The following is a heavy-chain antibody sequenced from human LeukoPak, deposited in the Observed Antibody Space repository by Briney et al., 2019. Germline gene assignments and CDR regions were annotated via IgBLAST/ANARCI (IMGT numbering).Heavy chain of an antibody. D-gene: IGHD6-19*01. CDR1: GFTFGSYG. CDR2: IRYDGSNK. CDR3: AKALGPSVSSGWYSDAFDI. J-gene: IGHJ3*02. V-gene: IGHV3-30*02. Sequence: PGGSLRLSCAASGFTFGSYGMHWVRQAPGKGLEWVAFIRYDGSNKYYADSVKGRFTISRDNSKNTLYLQMNSLRAEDTAVYYCAKALGPSVSSGWYSDAFDIWGQGTMVTVSS.